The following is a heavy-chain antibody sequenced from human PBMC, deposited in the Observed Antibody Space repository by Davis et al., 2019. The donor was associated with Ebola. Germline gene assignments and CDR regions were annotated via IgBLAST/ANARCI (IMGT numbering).Heavy chain of an antibody. Sequence: AASVKVSCKASGYTFTSYGISWVRQAPGQGLEWMGWISAYNGNTNYAQKLQGRVTMTTDTSTSIAYMELRSLRSDDTAVYYCARLVAAEINCFDPWGQGTLVTVSS. CDR1: GYTFTSYG. CDR3: ARLVAAEINCFDP. V-gene: IGHV1-18*01. CDR2: ISAYNGNT. J-gene: IGHJ5*02. D-gene: IGHD5-12*01.